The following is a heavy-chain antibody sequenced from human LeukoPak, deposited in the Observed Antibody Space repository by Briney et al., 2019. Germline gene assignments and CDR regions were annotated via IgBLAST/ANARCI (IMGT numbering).Heavy chain of an antibody. CDR3: ARCNSAGIYYYYYMDV. V-gene: IGHV3-48*04. J-gene: IGHJ6*03. CDR2: ISSSGSTI. Sequence: GGSLRLSCAASGFTFSSYSMNWVRQAPGKGLEWVSSISSSGSTIYYADSVKGRFTISRDNAKNSLYLQMNSLRAEDSAVYYCARCNSAGIYYYYYMDVWGKGTTVTISS. CDR1: GFTFSSYS. D-gene: IGHD4-23*01.